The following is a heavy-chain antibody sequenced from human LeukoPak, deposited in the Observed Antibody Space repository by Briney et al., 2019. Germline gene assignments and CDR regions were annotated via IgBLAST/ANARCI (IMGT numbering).Heavy chain of an antibody. Sequence: GGSLRLSCAASGFTFSSYSMNWVRQAPGKGLEWVSSISSSSSYIYYAYSVKGRFTISRDNAKNSLYLQMNSLRTEDTAVYYCARREAYSSGWYFWFDPWGQGTLVTVSS. CDR1: GFTFSSYS. V-gene: IGHV3-21*01. J-gene: IGHJ5*02. CDR3: ARREAYSSGWYFWFDP. D-gene: IGHD6-19*01. CDR2: ISSSSSYI.